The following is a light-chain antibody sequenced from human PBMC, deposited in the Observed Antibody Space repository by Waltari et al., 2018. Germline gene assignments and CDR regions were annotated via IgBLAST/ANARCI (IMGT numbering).Light chain of an antibody. V-gene: IGKV1-39*01. CDR3: QQSYSTLPFT. CDR2: AAS. J-gene: IGKJ3*01. CDR1: QSISNY. Sequence: DIQMTQSPSSLSASVGDRVTITCRASQSISNYLNWYQQKPGEAPKLLIYAASSLQSGVQSRLSGSGSGTEFALTISSLQPEDFAPYYCQQSYSTLPFTFGPGTKVDIK.